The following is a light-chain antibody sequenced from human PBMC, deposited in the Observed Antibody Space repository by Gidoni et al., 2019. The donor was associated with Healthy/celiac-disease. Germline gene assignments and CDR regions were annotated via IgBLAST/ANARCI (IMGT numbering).Light chain of an antibody. Sequence: EIVLIPSPATLSLSPGERATISCRASQIVSRYLAWYQQKPRQAPMLLIYDASNRATGIPARFSGSGSGTDFSLAISSLEPEDFAVYYCQQRSDWPLTCGGGTKVEIK. V-gene: IGKV3-11*01. J-gene: IGKJ4*01. CDR2: DAS. CDR1: QIVSRY. CDR3: QQRSDWPLT.